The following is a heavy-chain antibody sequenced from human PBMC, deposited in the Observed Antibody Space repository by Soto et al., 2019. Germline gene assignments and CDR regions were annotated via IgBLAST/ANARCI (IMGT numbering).Heavy chain of an antibody. D-gene: IGHD3-22*01. CDR1: GGTFSSYA. V-gene: IGHV1-69*01. J-gene: IGHJ4*02. CDR3: EKVRYYDSSGCSEFDY. CDR2: IIPIFGTA. Sequence: QVQLVQSGAEVKKPGSSVKVSCKASGGTFSSYAISWVRQAPGQGLEWMGGIIPIFGTANYAQKFQGRVTITADDSTSTAYMELRTVRSEDTAVQYCEKVRYYDSSGCSEFDYWGQGTLVTVS.